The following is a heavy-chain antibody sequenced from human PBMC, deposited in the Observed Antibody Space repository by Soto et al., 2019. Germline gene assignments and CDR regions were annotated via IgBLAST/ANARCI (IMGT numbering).Heavy chain of an antibody. Sequence: SETLSLTCTVSGGSVSSGGHYWSWIRQPPGKGLEWIGYIYYSGSTNYNPSLKSRVTISADTFKNQFSLKLSSVTAADTAVYYCARDRWFDPWGQGTLVTVSS. CDR2: IYYSGST. CDR3: ARDRWFDP. J-gene: IGHJ5*02. CDR1: GGSVSSGGHY. V-gene: IGHV4-61*08.